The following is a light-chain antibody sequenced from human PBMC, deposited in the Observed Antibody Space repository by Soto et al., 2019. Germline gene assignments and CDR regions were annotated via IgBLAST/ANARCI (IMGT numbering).Light chain of an antibody. J-gene: IGLJ1*01. CDR3: SSHGGNSPYV. Sequence: QSALTQPPSASGSPGQSVAISCTGTTSDIGGYDYVSWYQQHPGKAPKLMIYEVNKRPSGVPDRCSGSKSGNTASLTVSGRQAEDEADYYCSSHGGNSPYVFGTGTKLTVL. CDR2: EVN. V-gene: IGLV2-8*01. CDR1: TSDIGGYDY.